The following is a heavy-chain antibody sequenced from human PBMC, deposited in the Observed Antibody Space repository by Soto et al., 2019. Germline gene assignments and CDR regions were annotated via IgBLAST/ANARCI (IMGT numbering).Heavy chain of an antibody. CDR3: ARTRQRRPVFYVDY. Sequence: QVQLMQSGAEVTKPGSSVKVSCKASGGPFNTFGISWVRQAPGQGLEWMGGIIPKYGTTNYARRFQGRVTITADESTTTAYLELSSLRHDVTAIYYCARTRQRRPVFYVDYWGQGTPISVTS. V-gene: IGHV1-69*01. CDR2: IIPKYGTT. D-gene: IGHD2-2*01. J-gene: IGHJ4*02. CDR1: GGPFNTFG.